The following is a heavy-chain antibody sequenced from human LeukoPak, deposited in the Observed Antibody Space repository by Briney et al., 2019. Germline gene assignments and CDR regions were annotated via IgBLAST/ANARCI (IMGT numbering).Heavy chain of an antibody. CDR3: ARNGYCSSTSCYKHYYYYMDV. D-gene: IGHD2-2*02. CDR1: GGSFSGYY. V-gene: IGHV4-34*01. J-gene: IGHJ6*03. Sequence: PSETLSLTCAVHGGSFSGYYWSWIRQPPGKRLEWIGEINHSGSTNYNPSLKSRVTISVDTSKNQFSLKLSSVTAADTAVYYCARNGYCSSTSCYKHYYYYMDVWGKGTTVTVSS. CDR2: INHSGST.